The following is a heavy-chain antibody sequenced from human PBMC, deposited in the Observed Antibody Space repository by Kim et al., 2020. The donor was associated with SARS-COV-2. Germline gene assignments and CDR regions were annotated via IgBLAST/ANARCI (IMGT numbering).Heavy chain of an antibody. CDR2: ISSSGSTI. CDR1: GFTFSDYY. D-gene: IGHD3-22*01. CDR3: ARDPNPSYYYDSSGYYTI. J-gene: IGHJ3*02. Sequence: GGSLRLSCAASGFTFSDYYMSWIRQAPGKGLEWVSYISSSGSTIYYADSVKGQFTISRDNAKNSLYLQMNSLRAEDTAVYYCARDPNPSYYYDSSGYYTIWGQGTMVTVSS. V-gene: IGHV3-11*04.